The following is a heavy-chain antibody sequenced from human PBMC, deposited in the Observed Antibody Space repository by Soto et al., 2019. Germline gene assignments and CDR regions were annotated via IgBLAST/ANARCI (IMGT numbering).Heavy chain of an antibody. CDR2: TRNKVNSFTT. CDR3: ARELMTSVTYYDS. CDR1: GFTFSDHY. Sequence: EVQLVESGGGLVQPGGSLRLSCAASGFTFSDHYMDWVRQAPGKGLEWVGRTRNKVNSFTTEYAASVKGRFTIFRDDSKDSLYLQMSGLKTEDTAVYYCARELMTSVTYYDSWGQGTLVTVSS. V-gene: IGHV3-72*01. J-gene: IGHJ4*02. D-gene: IGHD4-17*01.